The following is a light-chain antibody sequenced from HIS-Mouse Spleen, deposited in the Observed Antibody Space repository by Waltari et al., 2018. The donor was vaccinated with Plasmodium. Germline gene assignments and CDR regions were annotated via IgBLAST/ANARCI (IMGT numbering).Light chain of an antibody. CDR3: QQYYSFPRT. J-gene: IGKJ1*01. V-gene: IGKV1D-8*02. CDR1: QVISSY. Sequence: AIWMTQSPSLLSAPTGDRVTISCRMSQVISSYLAWYQQKPGKAPELLIYAASTLQSGVPSRFSGSGSGKDFTLTISCLQSEDFATYYCQQYYSFPRTFGQGTKVEIK. CDR2: AAS.